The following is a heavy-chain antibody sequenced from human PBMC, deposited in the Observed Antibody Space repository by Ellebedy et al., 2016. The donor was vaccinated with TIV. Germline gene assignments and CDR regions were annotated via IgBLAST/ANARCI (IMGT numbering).Heavy chain of an antibody. CDR2: IHSGGTI. Sequence: GESLKISXAVSGFSFSSYYLSWVRQAPGKGLEWVSIIHSGGTIFYSDSVKGRFTISRDITKNTVYLQMDSLRAEDTAVYYCAIDPQEIYDVGFDSWGQGTLVTVSS. J-gene: IGHJ5*01. D-gene: IGHD3-22*01. CDR3: AIDPQEIYDVGFDS. V-gene: IGHV3-53*01. CDR1: GFSFSSYY.